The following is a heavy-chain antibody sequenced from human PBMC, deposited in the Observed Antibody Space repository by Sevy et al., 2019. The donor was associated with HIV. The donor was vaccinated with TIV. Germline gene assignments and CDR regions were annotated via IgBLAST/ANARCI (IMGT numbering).Heavy chain of an antibody. J-gene: IGHJ5*02. V-gene: IGHV3-48*03. CDR2: ISGSGNTI. CDR1: GFTFSSYE. CDR3: XXXXXXYDKGIDP. Sequence: GGSLRLSCEASGFTFSSYEMNWVRQAPGKGLEWVSYISGSGNTIYYTDSVKGRFTISRDNAKNSLYLQMNSLRAEDXXXXXXXXXXXXYDKGIDPWGQGTLVTVSS. D-gene: IGHD3-22*01.